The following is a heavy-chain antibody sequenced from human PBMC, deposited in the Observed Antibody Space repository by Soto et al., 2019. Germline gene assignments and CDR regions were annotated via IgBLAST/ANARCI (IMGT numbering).Heavy chain of an antibody. D-gene: IGHD3-3*01. CDR1: GFTFSSFG. CDR3: ARDASYYSLWSGYYPSRNGMDV. CDR2: IWYDGSKK. V-gene: IGHV3-33*01. Sequence: QVQVVESGGGVVQPGRSLRLYCAASGFTFSSFGMHWVRQAPGKGLEWVSLIWYDGSKKSYGDSVKGRFTISRDNSRNTVYWQMNSLRADDTAVYYCARDASYYSLWSGYYPSRNGMDVWGQGTTVTVSS. J-gene: IGHJ6*02.